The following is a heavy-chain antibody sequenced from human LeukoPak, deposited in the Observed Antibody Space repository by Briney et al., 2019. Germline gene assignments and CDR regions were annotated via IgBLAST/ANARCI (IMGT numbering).Heavy chain of an antibody. D-gene: IGHD1-1*01. CDR2: IYYSGGT. V-gene: IGHV4-39*01. J-gene: IGHJ3*02. Sequence: SETLSLTCTVSGGSISSSSYYWGWIRQPPGKGLEWIGSIYYSGGTYYNPSLKSRVTISVDTSKNQFSLKLSSVTAADTAVYYCARHTRHRRAFDIWGQGTMVTVSS. CDR1: GGSISSSSYY. CDR3: ARHTRHRRAFDI.